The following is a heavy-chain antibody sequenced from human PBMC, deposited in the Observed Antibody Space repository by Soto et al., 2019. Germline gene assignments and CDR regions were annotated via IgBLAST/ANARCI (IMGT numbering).Heavy chain of an antibody. D-gene: IGHD3-22*01. Sequence: SMKVSCKASGGTLSSYTISWVRQAPGQGLEWMGRIIPILGIANYAQKFQGRVTITADKSTSTAYMELSSLRSEDTAVYYCASQYYYDSSGYYYFDYWGQGTLVTVSS. CDR2: IIPILGIA. V-gene: IGHV1-69*02. CDR1: GGTLSSYT. CDR3: ASQYYYDSSGYYYFDY. J-gene: IGHJ4*02.